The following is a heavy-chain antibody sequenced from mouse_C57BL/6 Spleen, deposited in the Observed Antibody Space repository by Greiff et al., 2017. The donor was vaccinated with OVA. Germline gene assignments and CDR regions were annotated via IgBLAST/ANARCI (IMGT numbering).Heavy chain of an antibody. D-gene: IGHD4-1*01. CDR3: ARQGTVYYFDY. CDR1: GFTFSSYG. Sequence: EVHLVESGGDLVKPGGSLKLSCAASGFTFSSYGMSWVRQTPDKRLEWVATIRSGGSYTYYPDSVKGRFTISRDNAKNTLYLQMSSLKSEDTAMYYCARQGTVYYFDYWGQGTTLTVSS. J-gene: IGHJ2*01. V-gene: IGHV5-6*01. CDR2: IRSGGSYT.